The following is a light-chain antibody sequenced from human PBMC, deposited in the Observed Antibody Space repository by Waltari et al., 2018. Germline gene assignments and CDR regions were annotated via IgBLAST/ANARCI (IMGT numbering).Light chain of an antibody. CDR1: KNIAKY. CDR3: QQSSSTPQSS. CDR2: AAS. Sequence: DISLTQSPSSLSASIGDRVTITCWASKNIAKYLNRYQHQPGKHPKLLIYAASSLLSAVPSRFSGSGSETDFTFTISGLQPEDYATYDCQQSSSTPQSSFGQATRLVIK. J-gene: IGKJ5*01. V-gene: IGKV1-39*01.